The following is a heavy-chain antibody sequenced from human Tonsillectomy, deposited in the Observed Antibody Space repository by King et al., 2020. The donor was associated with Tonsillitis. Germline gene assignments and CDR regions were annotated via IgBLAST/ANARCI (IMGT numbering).Heavy chain of an antibody. CDR1: GYTFTGYY. J-gene: IGHJ6*02. D-gene: IGHD4-17*01. V-gene: IGHV1-2*02. CDR3: ARGTMVTTLLYYYGMDV. CDR2: INPNSGGT. Sequence: VQLVESGAEVKKPGASVKVSCKASGYTFTGYYMNWVRQAPGQGLEWMGWINPNSGGTNYAQKFQGRVTMTRDTSISTAYMELSRLRSDDTAVYYCARGTMVTTLLYYYGMDVWGQGTTVTVSS.